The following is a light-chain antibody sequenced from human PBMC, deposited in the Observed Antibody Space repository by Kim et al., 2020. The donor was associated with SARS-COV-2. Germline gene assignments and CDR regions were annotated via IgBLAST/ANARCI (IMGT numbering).Light chain of an antibody. J-gene: IGKJ4*01. V-gene: IGKV1-12*01. Sequence: DIQMTQSPSFVSASVGDRVTITCPASQGISSWLAWYQQKPGKAPKLLIYAASSLQSGIPTRFRGSGSETDFTLNISSLQPEDCAAYYCEQCNSFPLTFGGGTKLEL. CDR3: EQCNSFPLT. CDR2: AAS. CDR1: QGISSW.